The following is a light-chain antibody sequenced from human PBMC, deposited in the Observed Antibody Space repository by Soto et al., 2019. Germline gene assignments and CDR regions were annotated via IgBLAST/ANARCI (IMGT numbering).Light chain of an antibody. CDR2: KAS. CDR1: QDISNY. CDR3: QHYNSYSEA. J-gene: IGKJ1*01. V-gene: IGKV1-5*03. Sequence: DIQMTQSPSSLCASVGDRVTTTCQASQDISNYLNWYQQTTGKAPKILIYKASTLKSGVPSRFSGSGSGTECTLTISSLQPDDFETYYCQHYNSYSEAFGQGTKVDI.